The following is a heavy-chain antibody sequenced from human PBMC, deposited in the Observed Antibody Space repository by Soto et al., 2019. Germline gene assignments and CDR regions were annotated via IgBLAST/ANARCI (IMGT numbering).Heavy chain of an antibody. J-gene: IGHJ3*02. CDR3: ARGVRGAYGLDI. V-gene: IGHV3-74*01. Sequence: PGGSLRLSCAASGFTFSSHWMHWVRQAPGKGLVWVSCISSDWSRTNYADSVKGRFTISRDNAKNTVYLQMNSLRAEETAVYYCARGVRGAYGLDIWGQGTMVTVSS. CDR1: GFTFSSHW. D-gene: IGHD2-21*01. CDR2: ISSDWSRT.